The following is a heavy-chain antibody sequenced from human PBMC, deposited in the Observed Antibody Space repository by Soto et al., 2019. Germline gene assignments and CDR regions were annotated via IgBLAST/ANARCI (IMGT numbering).Heavy chain of an antibody. J-gene: IGHJ4*02. CDR3: AGLHVVDGRSGSCYGPPGY. CDR2: ITSSSGYT. Sequence: QVQLVESGGGLVKPGGSLRLSCAASGFTFSDHYMSWIRQAPGKGLACISYITSSSGYTRYADSVKGRFTISRDNAKNSLYLQMNSMRAEDTAVYYCAGLHVVDGRSGSCYGPPGYWGQGTLVTVSS. CDR1: GFTFSDHY. D-gene: IGHD2-15*01. V-gene: IGHV3-11*06.